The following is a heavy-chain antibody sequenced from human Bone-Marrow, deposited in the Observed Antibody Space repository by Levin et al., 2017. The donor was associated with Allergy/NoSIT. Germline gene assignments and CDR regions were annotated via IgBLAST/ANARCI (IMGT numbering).Heavy chain of an antibody. CDR1: GFSFSDYY. D-gene: IGHD2-2*01. V-gene: IGHV3-11*06. CDR2: ISTTTYT. J-gene: IGHJ3*02. CDR3: ARGGKGYDDAFGI. Sequence: PGGSLRLSCAASGFSFSDYYINWIRQTPGKGLEWVSYISTTTYTKYADSVKSRFTISKDNVKNSLHLQMDSLRAEDTAVYYCARGGKGYDDAFGIWDRGTLVTVSS.